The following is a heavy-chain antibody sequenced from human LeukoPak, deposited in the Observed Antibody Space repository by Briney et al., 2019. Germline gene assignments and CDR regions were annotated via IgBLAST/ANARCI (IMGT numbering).Heavy chain of an antibody. CDR3: AKDAAAAAGNWFDP. V-gene: IGHV3-23*01. J-gene: IGHJ5*02. CDR2: LSGSGGST. CDR1: GFTFSYYA. Sequence: PGGSLRLSCAASGFTFSYYAMTWVRQAPGKGLEWVSSLSGSGGSTYYADSVKGRFTISRDNSKNTVYLQMNSLRAEDTAVYYCAKDAAAAAGNWFDPWGQGTLVTVSS. D-gene: IGHD6-13*01.